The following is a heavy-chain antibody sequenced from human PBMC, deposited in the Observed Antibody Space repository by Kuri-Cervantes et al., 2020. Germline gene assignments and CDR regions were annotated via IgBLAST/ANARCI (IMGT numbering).Heavy chain of an antibody. V-gene: IGHV3-23*01. Sequence: ETLSLTCAVYGGSFSGYYWSWIRQPPGKGLEWVSAISGSGGSTYYADSVKGRFTISRDNSKNTLYLQMNSLRAEDTAVYYCARDILAAAGTSWGQGTLVTVSS. D-gene: IGHD6-13*01. J-gene: IGHJ4*02. CDR2: ISGSGGST. CDR3: ARDILAAAGTS. CDR1: GGSFSGYY.